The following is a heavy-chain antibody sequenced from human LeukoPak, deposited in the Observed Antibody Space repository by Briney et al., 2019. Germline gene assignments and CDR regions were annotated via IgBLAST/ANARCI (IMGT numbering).Heavy chain of an antibody. J-gene: IGHJ4*02. CDR2: LYYTGST. V-gene: IGHV4-39*02. Sequence: SETPSLTCTVSGGSVSSSSYYWGWIRQPPGKGLEWIGSLYYTGSTYYNPSLKSRVTISVYTSKNHFSLKLTSVTAADTAVYYCARLPAARAYFDLWGQGTLVTVSS. D-gene: IGHD2-2*01. CDR3: ARLPAARAYFDL. CDR1: GGSVSSSSYY.